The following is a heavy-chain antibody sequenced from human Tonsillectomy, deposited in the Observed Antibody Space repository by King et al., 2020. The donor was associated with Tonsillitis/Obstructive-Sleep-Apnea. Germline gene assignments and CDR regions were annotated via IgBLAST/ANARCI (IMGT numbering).Heavy chain of an antibody. D-gene: IGHD2-2*01. CDR3: ARGHIPPIYQLPYYYYGMYI. CDR2: IYPGDSDS. V-gene: IGHV5-51*03. CDR1: GYSFTSYW. J-gene: IGHJ6*02. Sequence: QLVQSGAEVKKPGESLKISCKGSGYSFTSYWIGWVRQMPGKGLEWMAFIYPGDSDSRYSPSFQGQVTISADKSIYTAYLQWSSLKASDTAMYYCARGHIPPIYQLPYYYYGMYIWGQRTTVTVS.